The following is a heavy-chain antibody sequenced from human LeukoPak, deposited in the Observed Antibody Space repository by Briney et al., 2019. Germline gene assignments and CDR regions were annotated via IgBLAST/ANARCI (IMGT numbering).Heavy chain of an antibody. D-gene: IGHD1-14*01. Sequence: PSETLSLTCAVYGGSFSGYYWSWIRQPPGKGLEWIGEINHSGSTNYNPSLKSRVTISVDTSENQFSLKLSSVTAADTAVYYCASTPGYAFDIWGQGTMVTVSS. CDR1: GGSFSGYY. J-gene: IGHJ3*02. CDR2: INHSGST. CDR3: ASTPGYAFDI. V-gene: IGHV4-34*01.